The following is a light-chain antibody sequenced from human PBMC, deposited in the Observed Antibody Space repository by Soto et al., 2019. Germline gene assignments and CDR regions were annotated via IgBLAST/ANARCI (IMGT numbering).Light chain of an antibody. CDR2: EVS. CDR3: SSYTSSSTPWV. Sequence: QSALTQPASVSGSPGQSITISCTGTSSDVGGYNYVSWYQQHPGKAPKLMIYEVSNRPSGVSNRFSGSKSGNTASLTISGLQAEDEADYYGSSYTSSSTPWVCGGGTKLTVL. CDR1: SSDVGGYNY. V-gene: IGLV2-14*01. J-gene: IGLJ3*02.